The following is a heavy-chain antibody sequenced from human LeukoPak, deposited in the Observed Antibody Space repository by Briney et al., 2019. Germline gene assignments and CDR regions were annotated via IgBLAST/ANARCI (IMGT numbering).Heavy chain of an antibody. CDR1: GGSISSYY. CDR2: INHSGST. J-gene: IGHJ4*02. Sequence: SETLSLTCTVSGGSISSYYWSWIRQPPGKGLEWIGEINHSGSTNYNPSLKSRVTISVDTSKNQFSLKLSSVTAADTAVYYCARLTSTVWFGELYRYYFDYWGQGTLVTVSS. CDR3: ARLTSTVWFGELYRYYFDY. V-gene: IGHV4-34*01. D-gene: IGHD3-10*01.